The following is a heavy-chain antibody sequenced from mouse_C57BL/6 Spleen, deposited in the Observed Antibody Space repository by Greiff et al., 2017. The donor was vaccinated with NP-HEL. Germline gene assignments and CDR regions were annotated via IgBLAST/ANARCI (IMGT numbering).Heavy chain of an antibody. CDR2: IDPSDSYT. CDR3: ARSYYDYDEGFAY. J-gene: IGHJ3*01. CDR1: GYTFTSYW. V-gene: IGHV1-59*01. Sequence: QVQLQQPGAELVRPGTSVKLSCKASGYTFTSYWMHWVKQRPGQGLEWIGVIDPSDSYTNYNQKFKGKATLTVDTSSSTAYMQLSSLTSDDSAVYYCARSYYDYDEGFAYWGQGTLVTVSA. D-gene: IGHD2-4*01.